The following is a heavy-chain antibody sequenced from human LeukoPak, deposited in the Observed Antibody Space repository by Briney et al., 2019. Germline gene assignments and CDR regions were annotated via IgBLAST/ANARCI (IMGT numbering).Heavy chain of an antibody. CDR2: IYYSGST. V-gene: IGHV4-59*01. D-gene: IGHD6-13*01. CDR1: GGYISSYY. J-gene: IGHJ4*02. CDR3: AREPRSSWFDY. Sequence: SETLSLTCTVSGGYISSYYWSWLRQPPGKGLEWPGYIYYSGSTDYNPSLKSRVTKSVDTSKNQFSLKLSSVTAADTAVYYCAREPRSSWFDYWSQGTLVTVSS.